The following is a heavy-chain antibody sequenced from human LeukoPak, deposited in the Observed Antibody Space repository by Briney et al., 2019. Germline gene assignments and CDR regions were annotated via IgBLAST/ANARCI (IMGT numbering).Heavy chain of an antibody. V-gene: IGHV3-7*01. CDR2: IKQDGSDI. CDR3: TRDALYGDPSYYYMDV. Sequence: GGSLRLSCAASGFTFNGFWMSWVRQAPGKGLEWVANIKQDGSDIYYLGSVRGRFTISRDNAMNSLYLQMNSLRAENTAVYYCTRDALYGDPSYYYMDVWGKGTTVTVSS. D-gene: IGHD4-17*01. J-gene: IGHJ6*03. CDR1: GFTFNGFW.